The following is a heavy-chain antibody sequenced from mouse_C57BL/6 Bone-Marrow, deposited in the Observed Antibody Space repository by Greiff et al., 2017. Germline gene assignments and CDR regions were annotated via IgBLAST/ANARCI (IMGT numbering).Heavy chain of an antibody. J-gene: IGHJ3*01. D-gene: IGHD1-1*01. V-gene: IGHV1-69*01. CDR1: GYTFTSYW. CDR3: ERGLHYYGSSYRFAY. Sequence: QVQLQQPGAELVMPGASVKLSCKASGYTFTSYWMHWVKQRPGQGLEWIGEIDPSDSYTNYNQKFKGKSTLTVDKSSSTAYMQLSSLTSEDSAVYYCERGLHYYGSSYRFAYWGQGTLVTVSA. CDR2: IDPSDSYT.